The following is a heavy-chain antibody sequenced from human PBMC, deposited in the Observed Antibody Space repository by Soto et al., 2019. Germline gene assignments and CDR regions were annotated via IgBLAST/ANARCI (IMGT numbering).Heavy chain of an antibody. CDR3: ASKRGRSGGQGSYYYGMDV. V-gene: IGHV1-69*01. J-gene: IGHJ6*02. D-gene: IGHD3-16*01. Sequence: QVQLVQSGAEVKKPGSSVKVSCKASGGTFSSYAISWVRQAPGQGLEWMGGIIPIFGTANYAQKFQGRVTISADESASTGYMEGSSRRSEDTAVYCWASKRGRSGGQGSYYYGMDVWGHGTTVTVS. CDR2: IIPIFGTA. CDR1: GGTFSSYA.